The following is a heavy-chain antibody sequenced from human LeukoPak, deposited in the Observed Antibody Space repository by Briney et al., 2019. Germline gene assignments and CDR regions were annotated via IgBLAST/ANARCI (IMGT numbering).Heavy chain of an antibody. CDR3: AKGGEYYDILTNWFDP. J-gene: IGHJ5*02. CDR1: GFTFSSYA. D-gene: IGHD3-9*01. CDR2: ISGSGGST. V-gene: IGHV3-23*01. Sequence: GGSLRLSCAASGFTFSSYAMSWVRQAPGKGLEWVSAISGSGGSTYYADSVKGRFTISRDNSKNTLYLQMNSLRAEDTAVYYCAKGGEYYDILTNWFDPWGQGTLVTVSS.